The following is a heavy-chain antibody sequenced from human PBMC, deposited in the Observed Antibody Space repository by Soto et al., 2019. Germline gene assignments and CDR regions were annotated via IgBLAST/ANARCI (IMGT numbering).Heavy chain of an antibody. Sequence: RTLVNPTQTLTLTCTFSGFSLSTSGMCVSWIRQPPGKALEWLALIDWDDDKYYSTSLKTRLTISKDTSKNQVALTMTNMDPVDTATYYCARIPRSRYYYGMDVWGQGTTVTVSS. CDR2: IDWDDDK. CDR1: GFSLSTSGMC. J-gene: IGHJ6*02. V-gene: IGHV2-70*01. CDR3: ARIPRSRYYYGMDV.